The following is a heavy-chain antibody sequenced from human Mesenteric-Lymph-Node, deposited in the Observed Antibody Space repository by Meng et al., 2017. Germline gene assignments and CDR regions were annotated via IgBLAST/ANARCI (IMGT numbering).Heavy chain of an antibody. D-gene: IGHD3-10*01. CDR2: INHSGST. CDR1: GVSLSGYC. CDR3: ARGGQRRGFSY. J-gene: IGHJ4*02. V-gene: IGHV4-34*01. Sequence: VLDEPGGAGLWHSQETLFLFGAVCGVSLSGYCCSWIRQPPGKGLEWIGEINHSGSTNYNPSLKSRVTISVDTSKNQFSLKLSSVTAADTAVYYCARGGQRRGFSYWGQGTLVTVSS.